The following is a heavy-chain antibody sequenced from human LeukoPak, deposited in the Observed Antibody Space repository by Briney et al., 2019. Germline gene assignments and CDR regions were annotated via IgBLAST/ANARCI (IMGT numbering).Heavy chain of an antibody. CDR3: ARARGYCSSTSCSLDFGY. V-gene: IGHV4-59*01. J-gene: IGHJ4*02. CDR2: IYYSGST. CDR1: GGSISPYY. Sequence: SETLSLTCTVSGGSISPYYWSWIRQPPGKGLEWIGYIYYSGSTNYNPSLKSRVTISVGTSKNQFSLRLSSVTAADTAVYYCARARGYCSSTSCSLDFGYWGQGTLVTVSS. D-gene: IGHD2-2*01.